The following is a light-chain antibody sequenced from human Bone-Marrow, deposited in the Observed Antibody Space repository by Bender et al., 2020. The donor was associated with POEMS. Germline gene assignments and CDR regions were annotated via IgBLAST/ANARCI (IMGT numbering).Light chain of an antibody. CDR3: AAWDAGLSGEV. J-gene: IGLJ3*02. CDR1: NSNIGTNA. Sequence: QSVLTQPPSASGTPGQRVAISCSGSNSNIGTNAVNWYQQFPGTAPKLLIYSDNQRPSGVPDRFYAFKSGTSASLAISGLQSEDEADYYCAAWDAGLSGEVFGGGTKLAV. CDR2: SDN. V-gene: IGLV1-44*01.